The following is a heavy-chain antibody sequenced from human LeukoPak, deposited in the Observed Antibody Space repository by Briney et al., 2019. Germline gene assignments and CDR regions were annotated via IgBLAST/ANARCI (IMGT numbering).Heavy chain of an antibody. D-gene: IGHD3-10*01. CDR3: ARARLHHNYGSGTNFDF. Sequence: SQTLSLTCAISGDSVSSNIAAWNWIRQSLSRGLEWLGRTYYRSKWYNDYAISVKSRIIINPDTSKNQFSLQLNSVTPEDTAVYYCARARLHHNYGSGTNFDFWGQGTLVTISS. J-gene: IGHJ4*02. CDR2: TYYRSKWYN. CDR1: GDSVSSNIAA. V-gene: IGHV6-1*01.